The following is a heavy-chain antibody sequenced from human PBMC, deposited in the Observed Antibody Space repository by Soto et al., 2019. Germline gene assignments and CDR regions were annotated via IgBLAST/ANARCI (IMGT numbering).Heavy chain of an antibody. CDR2: ISAYSGNT. J-gene: IGHJ4*02. D-gene: IGHD3-10*01. Sequence: ASVKVSCKASGYTFTSYGISWVRQAPGQGLEWMGWISAYSGNTNYAQKLQGRVTMTTDTSTSTAYMELRSLRSDDTAVYYCARVFYGSGSYYPPPFDYWGQGTLVTVSS. CDR1: GYTFTSYG. V-gene: IGHV1-18*01. CDR3: ARVFYGSGSYYPPPFDY.